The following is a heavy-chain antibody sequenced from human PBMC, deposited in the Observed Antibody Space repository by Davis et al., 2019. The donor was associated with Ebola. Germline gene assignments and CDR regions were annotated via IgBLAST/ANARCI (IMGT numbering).Heavy chain of an antibody. CDR1: GFTFSESW. V-gene: IGHV3-74*01. CDR2: INSDGSTR. CDR3: ATRRTPYGLDV. D-gene: IGHD6-6*01. J-gene: IGHJ6*02. Sequence: PGGSLRLSCAASGFTFSESWMAWVRQAPGKGLVWVSRINSDGSTRNYADSVKGRFTISRDNAKNTLYLQINSLRAEDTAVYYCATRRTPYGLDVWGQGTSVTVSS.